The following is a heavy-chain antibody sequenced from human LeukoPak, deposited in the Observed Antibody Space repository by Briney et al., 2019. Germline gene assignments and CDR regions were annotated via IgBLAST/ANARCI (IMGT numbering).Heavy chain of an antibody. D-gene: IGHD6-19*01. J-gene: IGHJ1*01. CDR1: VFTYSSYW. CDR3: ARVPITLAGTKDAKYFQH. Sequence: GGSLRLSCAASVFTYSSYWMHWVRQAPGKGLVWVSRIHSDGSSTNYADSVKGRFTISRDNAKNTLSLQMNSLRAEDTAVYYCARVPITLAGTKDAKYFQHWGQGTLVTVSS. V-gene: IGHV3-74*01. CDR2: IHSDGSST.